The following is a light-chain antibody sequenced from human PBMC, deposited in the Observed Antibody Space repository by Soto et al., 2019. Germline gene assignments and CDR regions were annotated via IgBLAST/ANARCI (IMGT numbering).Light chain of an antibody. Sequence: QSALTQPASVSGSPGQSITISCTGTSSDVGSYNLVSWYQQHPGKAPKLMIYEGSKRPSGVSNRFSGSKSGNTASLTISGLQAEDDADYYCCSYAGSSTLPYVFGTGTKLTVL. J-gene: IGLJ1*01. CDR3: CSYAGSSTLPYV. CDR1: SSDVGSYNL. V-gene: IGLV2-23*01. CDR2: EGS.